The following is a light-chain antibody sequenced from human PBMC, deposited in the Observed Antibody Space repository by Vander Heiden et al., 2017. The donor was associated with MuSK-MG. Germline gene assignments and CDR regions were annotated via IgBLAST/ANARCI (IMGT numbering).Light chain of an antibody. J-gene: IGKJ2*01. CDR3: RQQNNYPRT. CDR2: SAS. CDR1: QGIRND. V-gene: IGKV1-17*01. Sequence: IQMTQSPSSLSASVGDTVTITCRASQGIRNDLAWYQQKPGKAPKRLIYSASSFHSGVPSRFSGSGFGTEFTLTISSLQPEDFATYFCRQQNNYPRTFGRGPSWRSN.